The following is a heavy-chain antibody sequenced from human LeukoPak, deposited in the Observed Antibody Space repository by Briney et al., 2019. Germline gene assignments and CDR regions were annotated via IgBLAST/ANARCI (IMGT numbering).Heavy chain of an antibody. J-gene: IGHJ6*03. V-gene: IGHV3-7*01. CDR2: IKQDGSEK. D-gene: IGHD3-3*01. CDR1: GFTLSSYW. CDR3: ARLRYNDFWSGHWKYYYYMDV. Sequence: GGTLRLSCAASGFTLSSYWMSWVRQAPGKGLEWVANIKQDGSEKYYVDSVKGRFTISRDNAKNSLYLQMNSLRAEDTALHYCARLRYNDFWSGHWKYYYYMDVWGKGTTVTVSS.